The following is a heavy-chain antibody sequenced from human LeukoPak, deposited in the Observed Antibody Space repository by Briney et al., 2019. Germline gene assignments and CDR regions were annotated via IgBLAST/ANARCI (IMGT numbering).Heavy chain of an antibody. CDR3: ARFAWVPPAHFDY. D-gene: IGHD2-2*01. V-gene: IGHV3-74*01. J-gene: IGHJ4*02. Sequence: PGGSLRLSCAASGFTFNNYWMHWLRQAPGKGLVWVSHINIDGTNTKYADSVKGRFTISRDNAKNTLCLQMNSLRAEDTAVYYCARFAWVPPAHFDYWGQGSLVTVSS. CDR2: INIDGTNT. CDR1: GFTFNNYW.